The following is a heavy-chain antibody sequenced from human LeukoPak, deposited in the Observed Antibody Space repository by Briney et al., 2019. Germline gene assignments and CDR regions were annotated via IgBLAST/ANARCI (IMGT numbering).Heavy chain of an antibody. CDR1: GGSISSGDYY. Sequence: SETLSLTCTVSGGSISSGDYYWSWIRQPPGKGLEWIGYIYYSGSTYYNPSLKSRVTISVDTSKNQFSLKLSSVTAADTAVYYCARLPIVVVVAATLWGQGTLVTVSS. CDR2: IYYSGST. J-gene: IGHJ4*02. CDR3: ARLPIVVVVAATL. D-gene: IGHD2-15*01. V-gene: IGHV4-30-4*08.